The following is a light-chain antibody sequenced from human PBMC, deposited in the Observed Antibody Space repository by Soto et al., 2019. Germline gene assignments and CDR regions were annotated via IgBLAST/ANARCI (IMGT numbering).Light chain of an antibody. J-gene: IGLJ1*01. CDR3: GSGESSLSCYV. CDR2: GNN. V-gene: IGLV1-51*01. CDR1: SSNIESNS. Sequence: QSLLTQPRSVAETQGQKVTSSCSGSSSNIESNSVSWCQQLPGTAPKLLIYGNNKRPSGIPDRFSGSKSGTSATLRIPGLQAGDEGDYYCGSGESSLSCYVFRTGTKVTVL.